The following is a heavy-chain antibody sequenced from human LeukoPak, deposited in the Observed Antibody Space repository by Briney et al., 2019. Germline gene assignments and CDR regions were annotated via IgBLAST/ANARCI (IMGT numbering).Heavy chain of an antibody. CDR1: GFTFSSYA. V-gene: IGHV3-23*01. CDR2: ISGSGGST. Sequence: PGGSLRLSCAASGFTFSSYAMSWVRQAPGKGLEWLSAISGSGGSTYYANSVKGRFTISRDNSKNTLYLQMNSLRAEDTAVYYCAKGYIVVVPAASLTYNWFDPWGQGTLVTVSS. CDR3: AKGYIVVVPAASLTYNWFDP. J-gene: IGHJ5*02. D-gene: IGHD2-2*01.